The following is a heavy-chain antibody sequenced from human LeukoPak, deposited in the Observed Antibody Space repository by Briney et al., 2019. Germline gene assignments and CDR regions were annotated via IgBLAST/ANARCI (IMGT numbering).Heavy chain of an antibody. D-gene: IGHD3-22*01. Sequence: PGRSLRLSCAGSGFTFSSYGMHWVRQAPGKGLEWVAVISYDGSNKYYADSVKGRFTISRDNSKNTLYLQMNSLRAEDTAVYYCAKRGYYYDSSGYYSRTYFDYWGQGTLVIVSS. CDR2: ISYDGSNK. V-gene: IGHV3-30*18. CDR1: GFTFSSYG. CDR3: AKRGYYYDSSGYYSRTYFDY. J-gene: IGHJ4*02.